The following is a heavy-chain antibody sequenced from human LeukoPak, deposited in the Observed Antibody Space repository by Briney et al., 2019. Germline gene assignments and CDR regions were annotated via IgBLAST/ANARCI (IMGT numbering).Heavy chain of an antibody. CDR2: INWSGNTT. Sequence: GGSLRLSCAASGFKFNTYGVSWVRQAPGKGLEWVSGINWSGNTTGYADSVKGRFTISRDNANNSLYLQMNSLRAEDTALYYCARGGYYDILTRPFFDYWGQGTLVTVSS. CDR3: ARGGYYDILTRPFFDY. J-gene: IGHJ4*02. D-gene: IGHD3-9*01. CDR1: GFKFNTYG. V-gene: IGHV3-20*04.